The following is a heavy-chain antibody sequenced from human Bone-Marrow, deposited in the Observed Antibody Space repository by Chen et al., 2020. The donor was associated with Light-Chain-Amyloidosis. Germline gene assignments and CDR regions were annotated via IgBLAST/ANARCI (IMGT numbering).Heavy chain of an antibody. V-gene: IGHV5-51*01. CDR3: ARRRVGYNFDY. J-gene: IGHJ4*02. Sequence: EVQLEQSGPEVKKPGESLKISCKGPGYTFPNYWIGWVRQMPGKGLEWMGVIYPDVSDASYSPSFEGQVAISADKSITTAYLQWRSLKASDTAMYYCARRRVGYNFDYWGQGTLVTVSS. D-gene: IGHD5-12*01. CDR1: GYTFPNYW. CDR2: IYPDVSDA.